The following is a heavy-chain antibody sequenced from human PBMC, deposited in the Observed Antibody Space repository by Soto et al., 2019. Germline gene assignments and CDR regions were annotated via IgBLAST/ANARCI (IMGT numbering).Heavy chain of an antibody. D-gene: IGHD3-10*01. V-gene: IGHV3-23*01. CDR2: ISGGGDTT. CDR1: GFTFNNYA. CDR3: AKGRGGSGSLTPRVDF. Sequence: EVQLLESGGGLVQPGGSLRLSCAASGFTFNNYAMTWVRQAPGTGLEWVSAISGGGDTTSYADSVKRRFTVSRDGSKNTLYLQMSSLRAEDTALYYCAKGRGGSGSLTPRVDFWGQGTLVTVSS. J-gene: IGHJ4*02.